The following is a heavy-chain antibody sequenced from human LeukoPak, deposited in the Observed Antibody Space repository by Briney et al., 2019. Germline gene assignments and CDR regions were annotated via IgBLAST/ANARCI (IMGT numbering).Heavy chain of an antibody. CDR3: ARGCDYGDYGDYYYGMDV. CDR2: IYYSGST. Sequence: SETLSLTCTVSGGSISSSSYYWGWIRQPPGKGLEWIGSIYYSGSTYYNPSLKSRVTISVDTSKNQFSLKLSSVTAADTAVYYCARGCDYGDYGDYYYGMDVWGQGTTVTVSS. V-gene: IGHV4-39*07. J-gene: IGHJ6*02. D-gene: IGHD4-17*01. CDR1: GGSISSSSYY.